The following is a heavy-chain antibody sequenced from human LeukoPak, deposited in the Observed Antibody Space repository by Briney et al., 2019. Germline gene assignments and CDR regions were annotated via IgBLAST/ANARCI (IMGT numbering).Heavy chain of an antibody. CDR1: GFIFSAYG. Sequence: GGSLRLSCAASGFIFSAYGMHWVRQTPGKGLEWVAFIGYDGTNKYCADSVKGQFTISRDNSKNTLSLQMDSLRTEDTAVYYCAKRGDSGHYSFDYWGQGTLVTVSS. J-gene: IGHJ4*02. V-gene: IGHV3-30*02. D-gene: IGHD3-22*01. CDR3: AKRGDSGHYSFDY. CDR2: IGYDGTNK.